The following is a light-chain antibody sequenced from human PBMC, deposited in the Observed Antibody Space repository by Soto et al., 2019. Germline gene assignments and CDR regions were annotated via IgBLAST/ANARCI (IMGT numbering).Light chain of an antibody. CDR1: SSDVGGYNS. J-gene: IGLJ1*01. V-gene: IGLV2-8*01. Sequence: QSVLTQPPSASGSPGQSVTISCTGTSSDVGGYNSVSWYQHHPGKAPKLMIYEVSERPSGVPDRFSGSKSANTASLTVSGLQAEDEADYYCSSYAGSKNYVFGPGTKLTVL. CDR3: SSYAGSKNYV. CDR2: EVS.